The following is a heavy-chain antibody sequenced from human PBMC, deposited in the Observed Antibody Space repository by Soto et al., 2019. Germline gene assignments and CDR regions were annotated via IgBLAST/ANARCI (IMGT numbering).Heavy chain of an antibody. J-gene: IGHJ4*02. CDR3: AKRMEYYFEY. D-gene: IGHD3-3*01. CDR1: VFTFSSYA. Sequence: PGGSLRLSCASSVFTFSSYAMSCVRQAPGKGLEWVSAISGSGGSTYYADSVKGRFTISRDNSKNTLYLQMNSLRAEDTAVYYCAKRMEYYFEYLGQGTLVIVSS. CDR2: ISGSGGST. V-gene: IGHV3-23*01.